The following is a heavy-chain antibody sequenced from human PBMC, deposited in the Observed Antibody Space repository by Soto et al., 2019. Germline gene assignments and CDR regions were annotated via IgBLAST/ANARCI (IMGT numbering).Heavy chain of an antibody. J-gene: IGHJ4*02. Sequence: SXTLSLTCAVSGGSISSGGYSWSWIRQPPGKGLEWIGYIYHSGSTYYNPSLKSRVTISVDRSKNQFSLKLTSVTAADTAVYYCATAPGPYWGQGTLVTVSS. CDR3: ATAPGPY. CDR1: GGSISSGGYS. CDR2: IYHSGST. V-gene: IGHV4-30-2*01.